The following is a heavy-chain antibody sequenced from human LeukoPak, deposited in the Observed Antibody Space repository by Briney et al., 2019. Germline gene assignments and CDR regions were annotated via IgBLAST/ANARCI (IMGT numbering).Heavy chain of an antibody. D-gene: IGHD3-10*01. V-gene: IGHV3-30*04. J-gene: IGHJ4*02. CDR3: ARGLLLWFGELSQPFDY. CDR1: GFTFSSYA. Sequence: QPGRSLRLSCAASGFTFSSYAMHWVRQAPGKGLEWVAVISYDGSNKYYADSVKGRFTISRDNSKNTLYLQMNSLRAEGTAVNYCARGLLLWFGELSQPFDYWGQGTLVTVSS. CDR2: ISYDGSNK.